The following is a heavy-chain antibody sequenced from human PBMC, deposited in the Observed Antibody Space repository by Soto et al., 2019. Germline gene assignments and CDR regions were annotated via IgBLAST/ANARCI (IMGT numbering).Heavy chain of an antibody. V-gene: IGHV3-23*01. CDR1: GFTFSSYA. J-gene: IGHJ4*02. CDR2: ISGSGGGT. D-gene: IGHD3-3*01. CDR3: ARDPSRYDFWSGYPQTYFDY. Sequence: GGSLRLSCAASGFTFSSYAMGWVRQAPGKGLEWVSVISGSGGGTYYPDSVKGRFSISRDNSRNTLYLQMTSLRAEDTAKYYCARDPSRYDFWSGYPQTYFDYWGQGTLVTVSS.